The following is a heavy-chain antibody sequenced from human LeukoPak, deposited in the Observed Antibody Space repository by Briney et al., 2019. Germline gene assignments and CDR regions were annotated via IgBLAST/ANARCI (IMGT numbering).Heavy chain of an antibody. D-gene: IGHD2/OR15-2a*01. CDR3: XXXXLQIFDAFDI. V-gene: IGHV1-8*03. CDR2: MNPNSGNT. CDR1: GFTFTSYD. Sequence: ASVKVSCKASGFTFTSYDINWVREATGQGLEWMGWMNPNSGNTGYALKFQGRVTLTRNTSINTAYMELTSLRVEDTAVYYCXXXXLQIFDAFDIWGQGTVVTVSS. J-gene: IGHJ3*02.